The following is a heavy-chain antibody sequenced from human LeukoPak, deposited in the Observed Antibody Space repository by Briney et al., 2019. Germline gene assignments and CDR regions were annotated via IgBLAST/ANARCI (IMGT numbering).Heavy chain of an antibody. D-gene: IGHD3-10*01. J-gene: IGHJ3*02. CDR1: GGSISSYY. Sequence: SETLSLTCTVSGGSISSYYWSWIRQPPGKALEWIGYIYYSGSTNYNPSLKSRVTISVDTSKNQFSLKLSSVTAADTAVYYCARVVRPRGAFDIWGQGTMVTVS. CDR2: IYYSGST. V-gene: IGHV4-59*01. CDR3: ARVVRPRGAFDI.